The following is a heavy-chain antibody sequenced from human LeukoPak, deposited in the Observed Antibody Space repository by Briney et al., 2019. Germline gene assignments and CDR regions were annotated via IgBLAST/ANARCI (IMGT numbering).Heavy chain of an antibody. D-gene: IGHD5-18*01. Sequence: PGGPLRLSCAASGFPFSNYAMSWVRQAPGKGLEWVSAISGSGGSIYYADSVQGRFTISRDNSKNTLLFLQMDNLRAEDTAVYYCAKDQRIQPYYYGMDAWGQGTTVTVSS. CDR2: ISGSGGSI. V-gene: IGHV3-23*01. J-gene: IGHJ6*02. CDR3: AKDQRIQPYYYGMDA. CDR1: GFPFSNYA.